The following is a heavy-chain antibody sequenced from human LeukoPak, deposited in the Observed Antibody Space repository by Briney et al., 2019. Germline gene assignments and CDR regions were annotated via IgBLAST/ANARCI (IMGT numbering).Heavy chain of an antibody. CDR1: GFTLSGYW. V-gene: IGHV3-74*01. J-gene: IGHJ4*02. D-gene: IGHD1-26*01. Sequence: GGSLRLSCAASGFTLSGYWIHWVRQAPGKGLVWVARINPDGSTTSYADSVKGRITISRDNAKNTLYLQMNSLRVDDTAVYYCAKGSPHSGSPGFDYWGQGTLVTVSS. CDR3: AKGSPHSGSPGFDY. CDR2: INPDGSTT.